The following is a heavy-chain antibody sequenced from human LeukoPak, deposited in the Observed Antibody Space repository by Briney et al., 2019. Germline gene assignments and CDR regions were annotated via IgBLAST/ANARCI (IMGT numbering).Heavy chain of an antibody. Sequence: GGSLRLSCAASGFTFGIYGMNWVRQAPGKGLEWVSYISSSSNTIYYADSVKGRLTISRDNAKNSLYLQMNSLRDEDTAVYYCASGRGRYFDWFMDAFDIWGQGTMVSVSS. D-gene: IGHD3-9*01. CDR2: ISSSSNTI. J-gene: IGHJ3*02. CDR3: ASGRGRYFDWFMDAFDI. V-gene: IGHV3-48*02. CDR1: GFTFGIYG.